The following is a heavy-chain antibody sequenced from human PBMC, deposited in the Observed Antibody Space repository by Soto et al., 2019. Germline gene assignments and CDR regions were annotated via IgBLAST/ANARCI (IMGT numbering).Heavy chain of an antibody. CDR3: ARGPYGSGSYYYFDY. CDR2: IYHSGST. J-gene: IGHJ4*02. Sequence: SETLSLTCAVSGDSISSSNWWSWVRQPPGKGLEWIGEIYHSGSTNYNPSLKSRVTISVDKSKNQFSLKLSSVTAADTAVYYCARGPYGSGSYYYFDYWGQGTLVTVPQ. V-gene: IGHV4-4*02. CDR1: GDSISSSNW. D-gene: IGHD3-10*01.